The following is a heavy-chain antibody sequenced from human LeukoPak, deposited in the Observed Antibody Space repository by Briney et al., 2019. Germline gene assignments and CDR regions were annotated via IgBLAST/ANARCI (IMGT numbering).Heavy chain of an antibody. D-gene: IGHD2/OR15-2a*01. J-gene: IGHJ6*03. CDR2: ISYDGSNK. CDR1: GFTFSSYW. Sequence: GGSLRLSCAASGFTFSSYWMHWVRQAPGKGLEWVAVISYDGSNKYYADSVKGRFTISRDNSKNTLYLQMNSLRAEDTAVYYCARDNSNPHYYYYYMDVWGKGTTVTVSS. CDR3: ARDNSNPHYYYYYMDV. V-gene: IGHV3-30-3*01.